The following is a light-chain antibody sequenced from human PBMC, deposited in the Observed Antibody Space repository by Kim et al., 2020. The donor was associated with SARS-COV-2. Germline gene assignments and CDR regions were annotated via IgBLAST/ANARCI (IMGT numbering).Light chain of an antibody. Sequence: DIQMTQSPSTLSASVGDRVTITCRASQSISSWLAWYQQKPGKAPKLLIYDASSLESGVPSRFSGSGSETEFTLTISSLQPDDFVTYYCQQYNSYSYTFGQGTKLEI. CDR1: QSISSW. CDR3: QQYNSYSYT. V-gene: IGKV1-5*01. CDR2: DAS. J-gene: IGKJ2*01.